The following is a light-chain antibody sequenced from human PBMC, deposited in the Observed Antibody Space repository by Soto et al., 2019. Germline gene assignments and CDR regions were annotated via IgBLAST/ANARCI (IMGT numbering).Light chain of an antibody. V-gene: IGKV1-39*01. CDR2: SVS. CDR1: QTVRTY. CDR3: QHYNSYSEA. Sequence: DIQLIQSPSSLSASVGDRTTITCRASQTVRTYLNWYQLKPGNAPKLVVFSVSGLRTGVPPRFRGSGSGTDFTLTISSLQPEDFATYYCQHYNSYSEAFGQGTKVDIK. J-gene: IGKJ1*01.